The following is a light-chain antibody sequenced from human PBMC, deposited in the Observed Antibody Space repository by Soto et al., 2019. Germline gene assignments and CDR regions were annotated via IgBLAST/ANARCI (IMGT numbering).Light chain of an antibody. CDR2: AAS. CDR1: QSISSY. J-gene: IGKJ5*01. CDR3: QPSYSTPST. Sequence: DIQITQYPSSLSASVGDRATITCRASQSISSYLNWYQQKPGKDPKLLIYAASSLQSGVPSRFSGSGSGTDFTLTISSLQPEDFATYYCQPSYSTPSTVGPVTRLEIK. V-gene: IGKV1-39*01.